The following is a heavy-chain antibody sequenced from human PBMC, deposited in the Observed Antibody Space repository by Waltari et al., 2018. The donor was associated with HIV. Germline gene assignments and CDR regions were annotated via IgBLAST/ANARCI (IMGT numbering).Heavy chain of an antibody. V-gene: IGHV1-8*01. Sequence: QVQLVQSGAEVKKPGASVKVSCKGSKYTFVSYDIIWVRQASGQGLEWMGWMNPNTGNTGYAENCQGRVTMTRNNSISTAYMELSSLGPEDTAVYYCARSREVTITGVAPYALAYWGQGSLVTVSS. CDR1: KYTFVSYD. CDR3: ARSREVTITGVAPYALAY. CDR2: MNPNTGNT. D-gene: IGHD3-3*01. J-gene: IGHJ4*02.